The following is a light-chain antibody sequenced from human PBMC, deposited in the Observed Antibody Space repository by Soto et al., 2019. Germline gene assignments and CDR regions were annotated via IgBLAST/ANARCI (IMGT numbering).Light chain of an antibody. Sequence: DLPMTPSPSSLSASVGDRVTITCQASQGIDMFLNWYQQKPGKAPKLLIYAASSLQSGVPSRFSGSGSGTDFTLTISRLEPEDFAVYYCQQYGSSGTFGQGTKVDIK. CDR1: QGIDMF. CDR2: AAS. CDR3: QQYGSSGT. V-gene: IGKV1-39*01. J-gene: IGKJ1*01.